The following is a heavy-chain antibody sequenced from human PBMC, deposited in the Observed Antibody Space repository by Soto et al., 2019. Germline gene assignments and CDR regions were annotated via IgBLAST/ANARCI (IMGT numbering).Heavy chain of an antibody. CDR2: IYYSGST. V-gene: IGHV4-30-4*01. J-gene: IGHJ6*02. CDR3: ARAITGPAAISGDYYYGMDV. D-gene: IGHD2-2*01. CDR1: GGSISSGDYY. Sequence: QVQLQESGPGLVKPSQTLSLTCTVSGGSISSGDYYWSWIRQPPGKGLEWIGYIYYSGSTYYNPSLKSRVTISVDTYKNQFSLKLSSVTAADTAVYYCARAITGPAAISGDYYYGMDVWGQGTTVTVSS.